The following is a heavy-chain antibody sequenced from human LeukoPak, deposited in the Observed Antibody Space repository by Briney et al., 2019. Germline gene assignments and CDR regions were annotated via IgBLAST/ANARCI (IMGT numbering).Heavy chain of an antibody. CDR3: ARGSPYLWFGELSCWFDP. D-gene: IGHD3-10*01. CDR2: MNPNSGNT. Sequence: ASVKVSCKASGYTFTSYDINWVRQATRQGLEWMGWMNPNSGNTGYAQKFQGRVTITRNASISTAYMELSSLRSEDTAVYYCARGSPYLWFGELSCWFDPWGQGTLVTVSS. V-gene: IGHV1-8*03. J-gene: IGHJ5*02. CDR1: GYTFTSYD.